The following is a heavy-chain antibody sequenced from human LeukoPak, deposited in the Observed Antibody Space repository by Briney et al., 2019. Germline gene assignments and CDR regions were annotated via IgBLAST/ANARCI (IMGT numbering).Heavy chain of an antibody. V-gene: IGHV3-48*04. CDR2: ISSSSSTI. J-gene: IGHJ4*02. D-gene: IGHD3-22*01. Sequence: GGSLRLSCAASGFTFSSYSMNWVRQAPGKGLEWVSYISSSSSTIYYADSVKGRFTISRDNAKNSLYLQMNSLRAEDTAVYYCARETTYYYDSSGFVDYWGQGTLVTVSS. CDR3: ARETTYYYDSSGFVDY. CDR1: GFTFSSYS.